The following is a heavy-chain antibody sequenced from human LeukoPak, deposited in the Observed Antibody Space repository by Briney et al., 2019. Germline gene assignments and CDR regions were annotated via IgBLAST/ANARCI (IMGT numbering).Heavy chain of an antibody. CDR1: DGSVSGYY. CDR3: ARRGGSGRAFDY. CDR2: IYYTGST. Sequence: KPSETLSLTCAVYDGSVSGYYWSWIRQPPGKGLEWIGSIYYTGSTYDNPSLKSRVTISVDTSKNQFSLKLSSVTAADTAVYYCARRGGSGRAFDYWGQATLVTVSS. D-gene: IGHD1-26*01. J-gene: IGHJ4*02. V-gene: IGHV4-34*01.